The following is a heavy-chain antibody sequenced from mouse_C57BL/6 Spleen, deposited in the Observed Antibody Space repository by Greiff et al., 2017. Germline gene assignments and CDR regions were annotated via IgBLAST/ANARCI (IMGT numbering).Heavy chain of an antibody. J-gene: IGHJ3*01. CDR3: ARDYGSSLFAY. D-gene: IGHD1-1*01. V-gene: IGHV5-17*01. Sequence: EVQLQASGGGLVKPGGSLKLSCAASGFTFSDYGMHWVRQAPEKGLEWVAYISSGSSTIYYADTVKGRFTISRDTAKNTLFLQMTSLKSEDTAMYYCARDYGSSLFAYWGQGTLVTVSA. CDR2: ISSGSSTI. CDR1: GFTFSDYG.